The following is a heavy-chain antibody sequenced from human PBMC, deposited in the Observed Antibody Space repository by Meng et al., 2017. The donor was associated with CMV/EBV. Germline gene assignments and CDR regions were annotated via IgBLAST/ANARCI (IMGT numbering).Heavy chain of an antibody. D-gene: IGHD2-15*01. CDR3: ARAHIRTSRYHKWFDP. V-gene: IGHV1-2*02. CDR1: GYTFTGYY. J-gene: IGHJ5*02. CDR2: INPHSGKT. Sequence: ASVNVSCKASGYTFTGYYIHWVRQAPGQGLEWMGWINPHSGKTNYAQKFQGRVTMTRDTSITTADMELTRLRSDDTAVYYCARAHIRTSRYHKWFDPWGQGTLVTVSS.